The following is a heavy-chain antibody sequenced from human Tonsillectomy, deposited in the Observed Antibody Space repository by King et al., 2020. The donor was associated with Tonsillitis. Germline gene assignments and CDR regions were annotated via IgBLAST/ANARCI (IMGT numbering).Heavy chain of an antibody. CDR2: ISYSGGT. J-gene: IGHJ3*01. D-gene: IGHD1-14*01. V-gene: IGHV4-59*01. CDR1: GGSINGYY. Sequence: VQLQESGPGLVKPSETLSLTCTVSGGSINGYYWSWIRQPPGKGLEWRGYISYSGGTNYNPSLKSRVTISLDTSKNQFSLKLTSVTAADTAVYYCTRDLLAYGNAFDLWGQGTMVTVSS. CDR3: TRDLLAYGNAFDL.